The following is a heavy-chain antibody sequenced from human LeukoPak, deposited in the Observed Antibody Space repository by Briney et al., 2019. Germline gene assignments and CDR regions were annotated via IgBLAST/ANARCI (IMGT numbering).Heavy chain of an antibody. CDR1: GGSISSGSYY. CDR2: IYTSGST. V-gene: IGHV4-61*02. CDR3: ARDSPNYGGNSAFDY. D-gene: IGHD4-23*01. J-gene: IGHJ4*02. Sequence: SETLSLTCTVSGGSISSGSYYWSWIRQPAGKGLEWIGRIYTSGSTNYNPSLKSRVTISVDTSKNQFSLKLSSVTAADTAVYYCARDSPNYGGNSAFDYWGQGTLVTVSS.